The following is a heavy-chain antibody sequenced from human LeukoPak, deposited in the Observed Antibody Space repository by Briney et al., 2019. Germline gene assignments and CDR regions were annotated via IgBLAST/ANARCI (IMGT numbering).Heavy chain of an antibody. CDR3: ARDKRTGDSYFDS. J-gene: IGHJ4*02. Sequence: GGTLRLSCTASGFTFSSYWMSWVRQAPGKGLEWVANIKQDGSEKYYVDSVKGRFTISRDNAKYSLYLQMDSLRAEDTAVYYCARDKRTGDSYFDSWGQGTLVTVSS. CDR2: IKQDGSEK. CDR1: GFTFSSYW. D-gene: IGHD7-27*01. V-gene: IGHV3-7*01.